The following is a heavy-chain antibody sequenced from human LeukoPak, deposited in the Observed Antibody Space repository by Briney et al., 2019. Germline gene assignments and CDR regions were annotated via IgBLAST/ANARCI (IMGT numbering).Heavy chain of an antibody. CDR1: GFTFSSYG. J-gene: IGHJ6*03. V-gene: IGHV3-23*01. D-gene: IGHD2-21*02. Sequence: GGSLRLSCAAPGFTFSSYGMSWVRQAPGKGLEWVSAISGSGGSTYYADSVKGRFTISRDNSKNTLYLQMNSLRAEDTAVYYCAKVGHIVVVTGLLGGSYYMDVWGKGTTVTISS. CDR2: ISGSGGST. CDR3: AKVGHIVVVTGLLGGSYYMDV.